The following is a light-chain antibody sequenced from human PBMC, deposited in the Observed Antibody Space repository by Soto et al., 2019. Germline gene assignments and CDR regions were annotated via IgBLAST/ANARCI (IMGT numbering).Light chain of an antibody. J-gene: IGLJ1*01. CDR3: SSYTSSSTPYV. V-gene: IGLV2-14*01. CDR2: EVS. CDR1: SSDVGGYNY. Sequence: QSALTQPASVSGSPGQSITISCTGTSSDVGGYNYVSWYQQHPGKAPKLMIYEVSNRPSGASNRFSGSKSGNTASLTISGLQAEDEADYYGSSYTSSSTPYVFGTGTKLTVL.